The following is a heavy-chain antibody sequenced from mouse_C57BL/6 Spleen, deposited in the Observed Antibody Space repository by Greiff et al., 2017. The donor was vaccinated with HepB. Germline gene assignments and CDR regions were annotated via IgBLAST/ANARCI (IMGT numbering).Heavy chain of an antibody. CDR1: GFNIKDAY. CDR2: IDPENGDT. CDR3: TSQEPYAMDY. V-gene: IGHV14-4*01. D-gene: IGHD3-2*02. J-gene: IGHJ4*01. Sequence: EVQLQESGAELVRPGASVKLSCTASGFNIKDAYMHWVKQRPEQGLEWIGWIDPENGDTEYASKFQGKATITADTSSNTAYLQLSSLTSEDTAVYYCTSQEPYAMDYWGQGTSVTVSS.